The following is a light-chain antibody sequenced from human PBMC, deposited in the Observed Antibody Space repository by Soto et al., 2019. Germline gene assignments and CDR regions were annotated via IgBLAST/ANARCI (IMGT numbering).Light chain of an antibody. Sequence: QLVLSQPPSASGTPGQRVTISCSGSNSNIGSYTVNWYQQLPGTAPKLLLYDNNQRPSGVPDRFSGSKSGTSASLAISGLQSEDEADYYCAAWDDTLNGPIFGGGTKVTVL. J-gene: IGLJ2*01. V-gene: IGLV1-44*01. CDR1: NSNIGSYT. CDR3: AAWDDTLNGPI. CDR2: DNN.